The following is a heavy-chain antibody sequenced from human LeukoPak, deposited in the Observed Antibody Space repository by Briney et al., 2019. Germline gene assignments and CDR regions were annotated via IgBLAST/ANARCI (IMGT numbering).Heavy chain of an antibody. CDR3: MRGRVAGSPYSGGDY. V-gene: IGHV4-59*01. CDR1: GGSISSYY. D-gene: IGHD2-21*01. Sequence: SETLSLTCTVSGGSISSYYWAWIRQPPGKGLEWIGYIFYTGSTNYNPSLKSRLTISIDTSKNQFSLKLNSVTAADTAVYYCMRGRVAGSPYSGGDYWGQGTLVTVSS. J-gene: IGHJ4*02. CDR2: IFYTGST.